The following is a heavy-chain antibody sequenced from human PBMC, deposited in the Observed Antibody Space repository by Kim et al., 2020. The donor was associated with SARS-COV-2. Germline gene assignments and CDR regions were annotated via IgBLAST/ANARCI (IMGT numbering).Heavy chain of an antibody. J-gene: IGHJ3*02. D-gene: IGHD6-19*01. CDR2: IKQDGSEK. CDR3: ARDILQWLVRDDAFDI. Sequence: GGSLRLSCAASGFTFSSYWMSWVRQAPGKGLEWVANIKQDGSEKYYVDSVKGRFTISRDNAKNSLYLQMNSLRAEDTAVYYCARDILQWLVRDDAFDIWGQGTMVTVSS. CDR1: GFTFSSYW. V-gene: IGHV3-7*03.